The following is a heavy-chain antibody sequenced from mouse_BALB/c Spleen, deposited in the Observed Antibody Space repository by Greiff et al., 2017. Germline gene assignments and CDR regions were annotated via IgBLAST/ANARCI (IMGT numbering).Heavy chain of an antibody. CDR3: ARRYYGSSSYAMDY. J-gene: IGHJ4*01. D-gene: IGHD1-1*01. Sequence: EVQRVESGPGLVKPSQSLSLTCTVTGYSITSDYAWNWIRQFPGNKLEWMGYISYSGSTSYNPSLKSRISITRDTSKNQFFLQLNSVTTEDTATYYCARRYYGSSSYAMDYWGQGTSVTVSS. V-gene: IGHV3-2*02. CDR1: GYSITSDYA. CDR2: ISYSGST.